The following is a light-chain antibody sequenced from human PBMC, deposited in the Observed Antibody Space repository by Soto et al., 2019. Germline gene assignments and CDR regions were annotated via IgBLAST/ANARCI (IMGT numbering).Light chain of an antibody. CDR1: QSFSGT. CDR2: DAS. V-gene: IGKV1-5*01. CDR3: QQYDTYSRT. Sequence: DIQMTQSPSTLSASVGARVRITCRASQSFSGTLAWYQQKPGKAPKLLMFDASTLERGVPSRFSGSGSGTEFALTIGSLQPDDFATYYCQQYDTYSRTFGQGTKVDIK. J-gene: IGKJ1*01.